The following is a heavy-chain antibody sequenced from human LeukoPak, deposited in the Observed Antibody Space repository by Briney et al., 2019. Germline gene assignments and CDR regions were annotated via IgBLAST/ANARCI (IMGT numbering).Heavy chain of an antibody. Sequence: GASVKVSCKASGYTFTSYYMHWVRQAPGQGLEWMGIINPSGGSTSYAQKFQGRVTMTRDMSTSAVYMELSSLRSEDTAVYYCARGSWELLLIYWGQGTLVTVSS. CDR1: GYTFTSYY. V-gene: IGHV1-46*01. CDR2: INPSGGST. CDR3: ARGSWELLLIY. J-gene: IGHJ4*02. D-gene: IGHD1-26*01.